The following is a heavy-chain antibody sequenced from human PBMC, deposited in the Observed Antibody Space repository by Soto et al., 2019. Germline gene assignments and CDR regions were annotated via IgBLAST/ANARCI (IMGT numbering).Heavy chain of an antibody. CDR3: ASPREGQWLVFDH. CDR2: ISKDGLDR. CDR1: GFTFSDFG. D-gene: IGHD6-19*01. V-gene: IGHV3-30*19. J-gene: IGHJ4*02. Sequence: GGSLRLSCVVSGFTFSDFGMHWVRQSPGEGLAWVASISKDGLDRYYSESVKGRFTISRDDSKNTVFLQMNSLKVEDTAAYFCASPREGQWLVFDHWGQRTLVTVS.